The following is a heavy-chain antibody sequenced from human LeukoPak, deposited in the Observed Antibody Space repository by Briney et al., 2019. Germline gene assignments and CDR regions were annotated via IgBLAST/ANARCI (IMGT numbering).Heavy chain of an antibody. J-gene: IGHJ3*02. CDR1: GGSINNYY. Sequence: KPSETLSLTCTVSGGSINNYYWSWIRQPAGKGLEWIGRIYTRGSTNYNPSLKSRVTTSVDTSKNHFSLKLSSVTAADTAVYYCARGRFCSADICSGGDAFDIWGQGTMVSVSS. D-gene: IGHD3-3*01. CDR2: IYTRGST. V-gene: IGHV4-4*07. CDR3: ARGRFCSADICSGGDAFDI.